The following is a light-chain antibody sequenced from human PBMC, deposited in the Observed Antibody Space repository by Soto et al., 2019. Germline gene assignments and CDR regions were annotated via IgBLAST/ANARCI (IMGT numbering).Light chain of an antibody. V-gene: IGKV3-15*01. CDR2: GAS. J-gene: IGKJ5*01. CDR1: QTVSSN. CDR3: QQRTNRPPIT. Sequence: EIVMPQSPATLSVSPADRAPLSCRASQTVSSNLAWYQQKPGQAPRLLSYGASNRAPGIPARFSGSGSGTDFTLTISRLEPEELALYYWQQRTNRPPITFGQGTRRE.